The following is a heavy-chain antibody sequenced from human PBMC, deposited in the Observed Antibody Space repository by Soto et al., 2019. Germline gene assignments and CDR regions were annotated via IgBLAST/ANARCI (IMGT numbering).Heavy chain of an antibody. CDR3: AGVPCSSTSCYTVRFDP. CDR1: GGSISSYY. Sequence: SETLSLTCTVSGGSISSYYWSWIRQPPGKGLEWIGYIYYSGSTNYNPSLKSRVTISVDTSKNQFSLKLSSVTAADTAVYYCAGVPCSSTSCYTVRFDPWGQGTLVTVSS. J-gene: IGHJ5*02. CDR2: IYYSGST. D-gene: IGHD2-2*02. V-gene: IGHV4-59*01.